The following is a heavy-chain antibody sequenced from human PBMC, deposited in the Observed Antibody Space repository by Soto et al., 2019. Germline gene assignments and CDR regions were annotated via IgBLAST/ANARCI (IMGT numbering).Heavy chain of an antibody. Sequence: QVRLVESGGGVVQPGRSLRLSCAASGFTFSNYGIHWVRQAPGKGLEWVAVIWYDGSTKYYADSVKGRFTISRDNSKNTLYLHMNSLRAEDTAVYYCASDLTMGSAYWYFDLWGRGTQVTVAS. V-gene: IGHV3-33*01. CDR1: GFTFSNYG. D-gene: IGHD3-10*01. CDR2: IWYDGSTK. J-gene: IGHJ2*01. CDR3: ASDLTMGSAYWYFDL.